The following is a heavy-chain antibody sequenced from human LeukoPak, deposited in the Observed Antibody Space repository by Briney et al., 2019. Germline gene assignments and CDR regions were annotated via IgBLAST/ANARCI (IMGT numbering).Heavy chain of an antibody. Sequence: GGSLRLSCAASGFTFDDYAMHWVRRAPGKGLEWVSGISWNSGSIGYADSVKGRFTISRDNAKNSLYLQMNSLRAEDTALYYCARGRGYDHAPLDYWGQGTLVTVSS. CDR1: GFTFDDYA. CDR2: ISWNSGSI. D-gene: IGHD5-12*01. J-gene: IGHJ4*02. V-gene: IGHV3-9*01. CDR3: ARGRGYDHAPLDY.